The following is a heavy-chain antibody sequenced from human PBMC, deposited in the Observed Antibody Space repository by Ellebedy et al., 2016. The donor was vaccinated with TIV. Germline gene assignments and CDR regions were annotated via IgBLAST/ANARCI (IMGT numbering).Heavy chain of an antibody. CDR3: ARGLGVFDP. CDR1: GGSVSSGSSY. V-gene: IGHV4-61*01. Sequence: SETLSLXXTVSGGSVSSGSSYWSWIPQPPGKGLESFGYIYYSGSTNYNPSLKSRVTISVDTSKNQFSLKLSSVTAADTAVYYCARGLGVFDPWGQGTLVTVSS. CDR2: IYYSGST. D-gene: IGHD2-8*01. J-gene: IGHJ5*02.